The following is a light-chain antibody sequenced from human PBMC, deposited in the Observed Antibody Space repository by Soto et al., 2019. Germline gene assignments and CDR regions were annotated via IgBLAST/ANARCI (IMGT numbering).Light chain of an antibody. Sequence: QSALTKPASVSGSPGQSITISCTGTSSDVGGYNYVSWYQQHPGKAPKLMIYDVSNRPSGVSNRFSGSKSGNTASLTISGLQAEDEADYYCSSYTSSSTLVVFGGRTKLTVL. V-gene: IGLV2-14*01. CDR3: SSYTSSSTLVV. CDR1: SSDVGGYNY. CDR2: DVS. J-gene: IGLJ2*01.